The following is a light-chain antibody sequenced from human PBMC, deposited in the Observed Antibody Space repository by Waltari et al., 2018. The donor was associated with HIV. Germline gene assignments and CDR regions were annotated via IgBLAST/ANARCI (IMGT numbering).Light chain of an antibody. CDR1: SSDVGGYNH. CDR3: VSYAGINNRWA. V-gene: IGLV2-8*01. Sequence: QSALTQPPSASGSPGQSVTISCTGTSSDVGGYNHVSWYQQHPGKAPKFLLYEVTKRPSGVPERFSGSKSGNTASLTVSGLQAEDEADYYCVSYAGINNRWAFGGGTKLTVL. J-gene: IGLJ3*02. CDR2: EVT.